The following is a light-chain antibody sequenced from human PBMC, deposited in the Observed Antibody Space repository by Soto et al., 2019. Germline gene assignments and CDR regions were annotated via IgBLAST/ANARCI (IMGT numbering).Light chain of an antibody. J-gene: IGKJ2*01. Sequence: ENVLTQSPGTLSLSPGERATLSCRASQSVSSSYLNWYQQKRGQAPRLLIYGVSRRATDIPDRFSGSGSGTDFTLTIRRLEHEDFAVYYCQQYDSSPVTFGQGTKLEIK. CDR2: GVS. CDR1: QSVSSSY. V-gene: IGKV3-20*01. CDR3: QQYDSSPVT.